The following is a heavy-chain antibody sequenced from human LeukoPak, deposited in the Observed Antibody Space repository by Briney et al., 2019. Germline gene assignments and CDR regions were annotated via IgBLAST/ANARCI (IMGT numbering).Heavy chain of an antibody. V-gene: IGHV4-30-2*01. Sequence: SETLSLTCTVSGGSISSGGYYWSWIRQPPGKGLEWIGYIYHSGSTYYNPSLKSRVTISVDRSKNQFSLKLSSVTAADTAVYYCARDSGAYAFDIWGQGTMVTVSS. D-gene: IGHD3-10*01. CDR3: ARDSGAYAFDI. CDR1: GGSISSGGYY. CDR2: IYHSGST. J-gene: IGHJ3*02.